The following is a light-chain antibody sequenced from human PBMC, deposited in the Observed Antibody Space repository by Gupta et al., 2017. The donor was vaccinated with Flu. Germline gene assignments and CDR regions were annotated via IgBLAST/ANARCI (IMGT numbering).Light chain of an antibody. V-gene: IGLV3-21*02. CDR3: QVWDSSTGRPV. CDR1: DIITKS. CDR2: DYR. Sequence: SYVLTQTPSVSVAPGQTARFTCGGDDIITKSVHWYQQKPGQAPVLVVYDYRARPSGIPERFSGSNSGNPATLTITKVEAGDEADYYCQVWDSSTGRPVFGGGTQLTGL. J-gene: IGLJ3*02.